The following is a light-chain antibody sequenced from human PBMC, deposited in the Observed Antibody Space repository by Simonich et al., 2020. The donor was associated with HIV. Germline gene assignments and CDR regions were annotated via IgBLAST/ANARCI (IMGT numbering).Light chain of an antibody. J-gene: IGKJ4*01. CDR3: LQDYTYPLT. CDR1: QDLRDD. CDR2: AAS. V-gene: IGKV1-6*01. Sequence: AIQMTQSTSSLSASVGNRVTITCRASQDLRDDLGWYTQKQGKTPKLLVYAASSLQTGVPSSFSGSGSGTDFTLTISSLQPEDFATYYCLQDYTYPLTFGGGTKVEI.